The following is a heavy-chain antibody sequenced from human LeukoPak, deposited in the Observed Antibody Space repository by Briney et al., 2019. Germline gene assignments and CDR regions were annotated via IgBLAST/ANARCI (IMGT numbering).Heavy chain of an antibody. J-gene: IGHJ4*02. CDR2: IFHTGTP. D-gene: IGHD1-20*01. Sequence: SETLSLTCTVSGYSISSGYYWGWIRQPPGKGLEWIGYIFHTGTPYYNPSLRSRVTISGDRSKNHFSLTLTSVTAADTAVYYCARTPVSGSNWNYFDSWGQGTLVTVSS. CDR3: ARTPVSGSNWNYFDS. V-gene: IGHV4-38-2*02. CDR1: GYSISSGYY.